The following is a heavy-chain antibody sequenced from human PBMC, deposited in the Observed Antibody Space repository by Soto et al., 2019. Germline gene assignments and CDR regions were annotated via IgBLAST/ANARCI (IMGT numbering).Heavy chain of an antibody. CDR1: GFTFSSYA. V-gene: IGHV3-23*01. CDR3: AKDQCSGTSCYSPYYYGMDV. Sequence: PGGSLRLSCAASGFTFSSYAMSWVRQAPGKGLEWVSAISGSGGSTYYADSVKGRFTISRDNSKNTLYLQMNSLRAEDTAVYYCAKDQCSGTSCYSPYYYGMDVWGQGTTVTVSS. D-gene: IGHD2-2*01. J-gene: IGHJ6*02. CDR2: ISGSGGST.